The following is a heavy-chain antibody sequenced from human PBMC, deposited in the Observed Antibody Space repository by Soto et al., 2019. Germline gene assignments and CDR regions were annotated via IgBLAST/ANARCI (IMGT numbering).Heavy chain of an antibody. D-gene: IGHD6-13*01. V-gene: IGHV4-34*01. CDR1: GGSFSGYY. CDR2: INHSGST. Sequence: SEILSLTCAVYGGSFSGYYWSWIRQPPGKGLEWIGEINHSGSTNYNSSLKSRVTISVDTSKNQFSLKLSSVTAADTAVYYCASMAGGSSSWFYYGMDVWGQGNTVS. J-gene: IGHJ6*02. CDR3: ASMAGGSSSWFYYGMDV.